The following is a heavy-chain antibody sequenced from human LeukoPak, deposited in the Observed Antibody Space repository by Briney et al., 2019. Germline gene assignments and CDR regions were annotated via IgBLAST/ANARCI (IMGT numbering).Heavy chain of an antibody. CDR2: ISYDGSNK. CDR1: GFTFSSYG. J-gene: IGHJ4*02. Sequence: GRSLRLSCAASGFTFSSYGMHWVRQPPGKGLEWVAVISYDGSNKNYGDPVKGRFTISRDNSKNTLSLQMNSLRAEDTAVYYCAKELSAGTGGGWEDYFDYWGQGTLVTVSA. V-gene: IGHV3-30*18. D-gene: IGHD6-13*01. CDR3: AKELSAGTGGGWEDYFDY.